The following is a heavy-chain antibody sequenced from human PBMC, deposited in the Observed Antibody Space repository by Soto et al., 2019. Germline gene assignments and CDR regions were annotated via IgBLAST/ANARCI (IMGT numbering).Heavy chain of an antibody. CDR3: ARDVATRYGMDV. Sequence: EVQLVESGGGLVKPGGSLRLSCAASGFTFSSYSMNWVRQAPGKGLEWVSSISSSSSYIYYADSVKGRFTISRDNAKNSLYLQMNSLRAEDTAVYYCARDVATRYGMDVWGQGTTVTVSS. V-gene: IGHV3-21*01. CDR2: ISSSSSYI. J-gene: IGHJ6*02. CDR1: GFTFSSYS. D-gene: IGHD5-12*01.